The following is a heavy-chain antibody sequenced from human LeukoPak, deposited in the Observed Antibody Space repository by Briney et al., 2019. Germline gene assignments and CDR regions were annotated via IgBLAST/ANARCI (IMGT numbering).Heavy chain of an antibody. CDR2: IKSKTDGGTT. Sequence: GGSLRLSCAASGFTFSNAWMSWVRQAPGKGLEWVGRIKSKTDGGTTDYAAPVKGRFTISRDDSKNTLYLQMNSLKTEDTAVYYCTTGPPAHVLRFLEWFYPTDYWGQGTLVTVSS. CDR1: GFTFSNAW. J-gene: IGHJ4*02. V-gene: IGHV3-15*01. D-gene: IGHD3-3*01. CDR3: TTGPPAHVLRFLEWFYPTDY.